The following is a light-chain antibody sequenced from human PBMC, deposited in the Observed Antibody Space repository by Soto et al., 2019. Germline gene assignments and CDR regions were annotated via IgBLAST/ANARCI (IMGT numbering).Light chain of an antibody. Sequence: QSAVTQPASVSGSPGQSITISCTGTSSDVGGYNYVSWYQQHPDKAPKLLIFDVRSRPSGISNRLSGSKSGNTASLTISGLQAADGADYYCSSYTTSGALVFGGGTQLTVL. CDR3: SSYTTSGALV. CDR2: DVR. J-gene: IGLJ3*02. V-gene: IGLV2-14*03. CDR1: SSDVGGYNY.